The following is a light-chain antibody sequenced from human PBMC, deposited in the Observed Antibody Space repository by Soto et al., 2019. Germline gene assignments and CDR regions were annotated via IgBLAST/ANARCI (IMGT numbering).Light chain of an antibody. V-gene: IGKV3-20*01. J-gene: IGKJ5*01. CDR3: QQYGSSPPIT. Sequence: NLLTQSLATLSLSPGERATLSCRASQSVSSNLAWYQQKPGQAPRLLIYGASSRATGIPDRFSGSGSGTDFTLTISRLEPEDFAVYYCQQYGSSPPITFGQGTRLEIK. CDR1: QSVSSN. CDR2: GAS.